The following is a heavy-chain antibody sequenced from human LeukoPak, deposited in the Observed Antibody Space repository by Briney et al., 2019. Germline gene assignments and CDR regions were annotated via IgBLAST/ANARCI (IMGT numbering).Heavy chain of an antibody. Sequence: PWETLSLTCTVSGGSISSYYWSWIRQPPGKGLEWIGYIYYSGSTYHNPSLKSRVTISVDTSKNQFSLKLSSVTAADTAVYYCARGGRPHGCSYDEWGQGTLVTVSS. CDR1: GGSISSYY. CDR2: IYYSGST. D-gene: IGHD5-18*01. J-gene: IGHJ4*02. CDR3: ARGGRPHGCSYDE. V-gene: IGHV4-59*12.